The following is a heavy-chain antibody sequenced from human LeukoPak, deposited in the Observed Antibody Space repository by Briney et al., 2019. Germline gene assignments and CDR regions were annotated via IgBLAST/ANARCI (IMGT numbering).Heavy chain of an antibody. J-gene: IGHJ4*02. CDR3: AGDRSRLWFGELWD. CDR2: ITWNSGNL. D-gene: IGHD3-10*01. V-gene: IGHV3-9*01. CDR1: GFNFDDYA. Sequence: GRSLRLSCVVSGFNFDDYAMHWVRQVPGRGLEWVSGITWNSGNLLYADSVKGRFTISRDNAKNSLFLQMNSLRTEDTALYYCAGDRSRLWFGELWDWGQGTLVTVSS.